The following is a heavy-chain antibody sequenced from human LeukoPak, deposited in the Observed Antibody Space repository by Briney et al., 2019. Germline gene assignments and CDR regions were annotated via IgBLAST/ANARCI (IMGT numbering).Heavy chain of an antibody. CDR1: GCTFSNAW. J-gene: IGHJ3*02. D-gene: IGHD6-13*01. CDR3: TTDPSRIWAADLSKLPWTGPDAFDI. V-gene: IGHV3-15*07. CDR2: SKSKTGGGTT. Sequence: GGSLRLSCAASGCTFSNAWMNWVRQAPGKGLEGVGRSKSKTGGGTTDYAAPVKGIFIISRDYSKNTLYLQMNSLKPADTAVYYCTTDPSRIWAADLSKLPWTGPDAFDIWGQGTMVTVSS.